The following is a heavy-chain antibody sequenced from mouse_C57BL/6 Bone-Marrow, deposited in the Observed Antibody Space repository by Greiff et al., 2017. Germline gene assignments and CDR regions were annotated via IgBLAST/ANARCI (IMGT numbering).Heavy chain of an antibody. J-gene: IGHJ2*01. Sequence: QVQLKQSGAELVRPGTSVKVSCKASGYAFTNYLIEWVKQRPGQGLEWIGVINPGSGGTNYNEKFKGKATLTADKSSSTAYMQLSSLTSEDSAVYFCARDGGTGSSFDYWGQGTTLTVSS. CDR3: ARDGGTGSSFDY. V-gene: IGHV1-54*01. CDR2: INPGSGGT. CDR1: GYAFTNYL. D-gene: IGHD3-3*01.